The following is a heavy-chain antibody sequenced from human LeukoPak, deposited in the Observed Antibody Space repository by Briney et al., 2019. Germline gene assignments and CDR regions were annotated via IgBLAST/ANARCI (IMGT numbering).Heavy chain of an antibody. J-gene: IGHJ4*02. D-gene: IGHD6-19*01. CDR3: AKDSGSSGWPNLFDY. CDR2: ISGSGGST. V-gene: IGHV3-23*01. CDR1: GFTFSSYA. Sequence: GGSLRLSCAASGFTFSSYAMSWVRQAPGKGLEWVSAISGSGGSTYYADSVKGRFTISRDNSKNTLYLQMNSLRAEDTAVYYCAKDSGSSGWPNLFDYWGQGTLVTVSS.